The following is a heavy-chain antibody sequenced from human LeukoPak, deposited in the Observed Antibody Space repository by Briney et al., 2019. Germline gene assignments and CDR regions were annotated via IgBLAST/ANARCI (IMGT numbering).Heavy chain of an antibody. Sequence: GGSLRLSCAASGFTFSSYGMHWVRQAPGKGLEWVAVISYDGSNKYYADSVKGRFTISRDNSKNTLYLQMNSLRAEDTAVYYCAKGRRWLQFCFDYWGQGTLVTVSS. CDR1: GFTFSSYG. J-gene: IGHJ4*02. CDR2: ISYDGSNK. V-gene: IGHV3-30*18. D-gene: IGHD5-24*01. CDR3: AKGRRWLQFCFDY.